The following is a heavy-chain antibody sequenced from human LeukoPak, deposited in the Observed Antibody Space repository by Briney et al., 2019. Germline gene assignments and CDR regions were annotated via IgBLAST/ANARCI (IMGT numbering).Heavy chain of an antibody. J-gene: IGHJ3*02. D-gene: IGHD3-10*01. CDR2: ISGSGGST. CDR1: GFTFSSYA. V-gene: IGHV3-23*01. CDR3: ARTLHPAMVRGPIPI. Sequence: PGGSLRLSCAASGFTFSSYAMSWVRQAPGKGLEWVSAISGSGGSTYYADSVKGRFTISRDNSKNTLYLQMNSLRAEDTAVYYCARTLHPAMVRGPIPIWGQGTMVTVSS.